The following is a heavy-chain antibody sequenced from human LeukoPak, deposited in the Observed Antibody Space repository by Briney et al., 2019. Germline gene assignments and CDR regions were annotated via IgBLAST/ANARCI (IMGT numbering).Heavy chain of an antibody. V-gene: IGHV3-23*01. D-gene: IGHD6-19*01. Sequence: PGGSLRLSCAASGFTFSNYAMSWVRQAPGKGLEWVSTISGPGGATFYADSVKGRFTISRDNSKNTLYLQMNSLRVEDTAVYYCAKEEYSSVRGAFDIWGLGTMVTVSS. CDR2: ISGPGGAT. CDR3: AKEEYSSVRGAFDI. CDR1: GFTFSNYA. J-gene: IGHJ3*02.